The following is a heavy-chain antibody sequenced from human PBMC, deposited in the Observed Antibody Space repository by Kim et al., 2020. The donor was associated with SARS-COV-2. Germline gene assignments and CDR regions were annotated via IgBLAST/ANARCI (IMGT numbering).Heavy chain of an antibody. CDR1: GFTFSSYG. D-gene: IGHD3-22*01. CDR3: ARDGSDYYDSSGYFDY. Sequence: GGSLRLSCAASGFTFSSYGMHWVRQAPGKGLEWVAVIWYDGSNKYYADSVKGRFTISRDNSKNTLYLQMNSLRAEDTAVYYCARDGSDYYDSSGYFDYLGQETLVTVS. J-gene: IGHJ4*02. CDR2: IWYDGSNK. V-gene: IGHV3-33*01.